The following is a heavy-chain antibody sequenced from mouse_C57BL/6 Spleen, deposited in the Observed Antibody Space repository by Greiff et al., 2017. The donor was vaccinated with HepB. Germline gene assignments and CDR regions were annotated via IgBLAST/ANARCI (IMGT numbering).Heavy chain of an antibody. CDR3: ARSYYYGSSLFAY. CDR2: ISDGGSYT. V-gene: IGHV5-4*01. J-gene: IGHJ3*01. D-gene: IGHD1-1*01. Sequence: DVQLVESGGGLVKPGGSLKLSCAASGFTFSSYAMSWVRQTPEKRLEWVATISDGGSYTYYPDNVKGRFTISRDNAKNNLYLQMSHLKSEDTAMYYCARSYYYGSSLFAYWGQGTLVTVSA. CDR1: GFTFSSYA.